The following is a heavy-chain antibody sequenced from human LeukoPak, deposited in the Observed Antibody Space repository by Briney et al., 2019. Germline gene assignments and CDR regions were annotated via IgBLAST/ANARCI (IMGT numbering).Heavy chain of an antibody. Sequence: SVKVSCKASGGTFSSYAISWVRQAPGQGLEWMGGIIPIFGTANYAQKFQGRVTITTDESTSTAYMELSSLRSEDTAVYYCAAGGSIAARPNKILDYWGQGTLVTVSS. D-gene: IGHD6-6*01. CDR2: IIPIFGTA. CDR3: AAGGSIAARPNKILDY. V-gene: IGHV1-69*05. J-gene: IGHJ4*02. CDR1: GGTFSSYA.